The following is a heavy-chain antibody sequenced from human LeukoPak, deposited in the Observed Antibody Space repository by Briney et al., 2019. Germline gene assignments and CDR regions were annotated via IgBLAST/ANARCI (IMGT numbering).Heavy chain of an antibody. CDR2: ISGSGGST. V-gene: IGHV3-23*01. J-gene: IGHJ2*01. CDR3: GRRPVNGVTAYWYFDL. D-gene: IGHD2-21*02. Sequence: GGSLRLSCAASGFTFSSYAMTWVRQAPGKGLEWVSGISGSGGSTHYADSVKGRFTISRDNSKLTLYLQLNSLRADDTAVYYCGRRPVNGVTAYWYFDLWGRGTLVTVSS. CDR1: GFTFSSYA.